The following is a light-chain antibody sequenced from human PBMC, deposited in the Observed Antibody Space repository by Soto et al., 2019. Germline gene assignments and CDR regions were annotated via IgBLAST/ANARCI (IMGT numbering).Light chain of an antibody. V-gene: IGKV1-5*01. Sequence: DIQMTQSPSTLSESVGDRVTITCRASQSISSWLAWYQQNPGKATQLLISDAYSLQSGVPSRFSGSGSGTEVTLTISSLQPDDFATYYCQQYNSFSITFGGGTKVEIK. CDR3: QQYNSFSIT. CDR1: QSISSW. J-gene: IGKJ4*01. CDR2: DAY.